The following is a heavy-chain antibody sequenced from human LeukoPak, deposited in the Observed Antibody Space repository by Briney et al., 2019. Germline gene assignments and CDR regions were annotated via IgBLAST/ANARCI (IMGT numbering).Heavy chain of an antibody. J-gene: IGHJ6*03. CDR1: GFTLSSYA. V-gene: IGHV3-23*01. D-gene: IGHD2-15*01. CDR2: ISGSGGST. CDR3: AKRSVVAAHYYYYYMDV. Sequence: PGGSLRLSCAASGFTLSSYAMSWVRQAPGKGLEWVSAISGSGGSTYYADSVKGRFTISRDNSKNTLYLQMNSLRAEDTAVYYCAKRSVVAAHYYYYYMDVWGKGTTVTVSS.